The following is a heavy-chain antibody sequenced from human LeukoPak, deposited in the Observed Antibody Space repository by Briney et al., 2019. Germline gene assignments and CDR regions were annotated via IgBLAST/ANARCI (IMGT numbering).Heavy chain of an antibody. D-gene: IGHD5-18*01. CDR2: IIPIFGTA. CDR3: AREAASYGYGDDAFDN. Sequence: SVKVSCKASGGTFSSYAISWVRQAPGQGLEWMGGIIPIFGTANYAQKFQGRVTITTDESTSTAYMELSSLRSEDTAVYYCAREAASYGYGDDAFDNWGQGTMVTVSS. V-gene: IGHV1-69*05. CDR1: GGTFSSYA. J-gene: IGHJ3*02.